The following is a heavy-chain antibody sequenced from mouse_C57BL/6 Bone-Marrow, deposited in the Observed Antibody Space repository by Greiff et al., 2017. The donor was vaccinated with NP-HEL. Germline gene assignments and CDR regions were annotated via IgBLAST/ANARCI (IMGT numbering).Heavy chain of an antibody. CDR2: IRSKSNNYAT. D-gene: IGHD1-1*01. J-gene: IGHJ1*03. CDR3: VRHDYYGSNYWYFDV. V-gene: IGHV10-1*01. CDR1: GFSFNTYA. Sequence: EVHLVESGGGLVQPKGSLKLSCAASGFSFNTYAMNWVRQAPGKGLEWVARIRSKSNNYATYYADSVKDRFTISRDDSESMLYLQMNNLKTEDTAMYYCVRHDYYGSNYWYFDVWGTGTTVTVSS.